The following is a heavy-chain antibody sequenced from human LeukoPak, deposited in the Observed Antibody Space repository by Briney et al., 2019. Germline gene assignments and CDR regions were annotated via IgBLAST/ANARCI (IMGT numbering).Heavy chain of an antibody. V-gene: IGHV4-30-4*08. CDR3: TRKEWVFHYMDV. CDR2: IYYSGST. D-gene: IGHD3-3*01. Sequence: SQTLSLTCTVSGGSISSANYYWSWIRQPPGKALEWIGYIYYSGSTYYNPSLRSRVTISGDTSKNQFSLKLSSVTAADTAVYYCTRKEWVFHYMDVWGKGTTVTVSS. J-gene: IGHJ6*03. CDR1: GGSISSANYY.